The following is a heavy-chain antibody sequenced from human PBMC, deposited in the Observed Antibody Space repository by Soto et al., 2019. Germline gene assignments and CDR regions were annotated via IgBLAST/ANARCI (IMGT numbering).Heavy chain of an antibody. CDR1: GGSISSSSYY. V-gene: IGHV4-39*02. CDR2: IYYSGST. Sequence: QLQLQESGPGLVKPSETLSLTCTVSGGSISSSSYYWGWIRQPPGKGLEWIGSIYYSGSTYYNPSLKSRVTISVDTSKNQFSLKLSSVTAADTAVYYGAREGVVITHRDYWGQGTLVTVSS. D-gene: IGHD3-3*01. CDR3: AREGVVITHRDY. J-gene: IGHJ4*02.